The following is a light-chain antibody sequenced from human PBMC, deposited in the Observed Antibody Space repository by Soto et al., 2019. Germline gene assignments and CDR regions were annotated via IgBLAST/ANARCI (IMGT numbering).Light chain of an antibody. CDR1: SSDVGGYNS. Sequence: QSALTQPRSVSGSPGQSVTISCTGTSSDVGGYNSVSWYQHHPGKAPKLMIYDVTKRPSGVPDRFSGSKSGNTASLTISGLQAEDEADYYFCSYAGSRVVFGGGTKLTVL. J-gene: IGLJ2*01. V-gene: IGLV2-11*01. CDR3: CSYAGSRVV. CDR2: DVT.